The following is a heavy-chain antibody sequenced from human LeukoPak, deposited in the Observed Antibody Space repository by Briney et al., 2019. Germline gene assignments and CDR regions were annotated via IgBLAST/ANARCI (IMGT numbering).Heavy chain of an antibody. D-gene: IGHD3-22*01. CDR2: IYYSGST. CDR1: GGSISSSSYY. CDR3: ARAGDSSGYSDY. J-gene: IGHJ4*02. Sequence: KPSETLSLTCTVSGGSISSSSYYWGWIRQPPGKGLEWIGSIYYSGSTNYNPSLKSRVTISVDTSKNQFSLNLSSVTAADTAVYYCARAGDSSGYSDYWGQGTLVTVSS. V-gene: IGHV4-39*07.